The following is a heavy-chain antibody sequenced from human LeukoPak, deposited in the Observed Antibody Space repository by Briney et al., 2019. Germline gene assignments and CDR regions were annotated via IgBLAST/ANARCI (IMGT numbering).Heavy chain of an antibody. Sequence: PGGSLRLSCAASGFTFSSYGMHWVRQAPGKGLEWVSSISTHSNYIYYADSVKGRFTISRDNAKNSLYLQMNSLRAEDTAIYYCARGHFDSSGQSDYWGQGTLVTVSS. V-gene: IGHV3-21*01. CDR2: ISTHSNYI. CDR1: GFTFSSYG. D-gene: IGHD3-22*01. J-gene: IGHJ4*02. CDR3: ARGHFDSSGQSDY.